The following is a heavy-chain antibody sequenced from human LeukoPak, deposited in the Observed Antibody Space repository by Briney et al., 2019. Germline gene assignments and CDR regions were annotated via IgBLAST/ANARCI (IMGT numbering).Heavy chain of an antibody. V-gene: IGHV3-53*01. CDR1: GFTVSSSY. J-gene: IGHJ6*02. Sequence: GGSLRLSCTGSGFTVSSSYMSWVRRAPGKGLEWVSLIYSEGTTYYADSVKGRFIISRDTSKNTLYLQMNSLRADDTAVYYCARESRLRRENYYYGLDVWGQGTTVTVSS. CDR2: IYSEGTT. D-gene: IGHD1-26*01. CDR3: ARESRLRRENYYYGLDV.